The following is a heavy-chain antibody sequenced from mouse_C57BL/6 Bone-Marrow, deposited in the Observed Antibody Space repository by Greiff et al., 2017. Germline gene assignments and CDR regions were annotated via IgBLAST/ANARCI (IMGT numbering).Heavy chain of an antibody. V-gene: IGHV1-36*01. D-gene: IGHD1-1*01. CDR2: VYPYSGGT. J-gene: IGHJ1*03. CDR1: GFTFTDYY. Sequence: VQLKQSGPVLVKPGPSVKISCKASGFTFTDYYMHWVKQSPGKSLEWIGLVYPYSGGTSYNQKFKGKATLTVDTPSSTAYMKLNSLTSEDSAVYYWARSYGSNLHFPYWYFDVWGTGTTVTVSS. CDR3: ARSYGSNLHFPYWYFDV.